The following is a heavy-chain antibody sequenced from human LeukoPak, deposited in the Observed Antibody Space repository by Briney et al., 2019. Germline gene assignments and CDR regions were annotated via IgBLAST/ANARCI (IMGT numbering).Heavy chain of an antibody. V-gene: IGHV3-30*18. CDR3: AKDRGRSWYVRGVMDY. J-gene: IGHJ4*02. CDR1: GFTFSSYG. Sequence: GGSLRLSCAASGFTFSSYGMHWVRQAPGKGLEWVAVISYDGSNKYYADSVKGRFTISRDNSKNTLYLQMNSLRAEDTAVYYCAKDRGRSWYVRGVMDYWGQGTLVTVSS. CDR2: ISYDGSNK. D-gene: IGHD6-13*01.